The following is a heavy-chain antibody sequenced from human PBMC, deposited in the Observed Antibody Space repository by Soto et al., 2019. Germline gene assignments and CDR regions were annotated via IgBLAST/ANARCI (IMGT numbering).Heavy chain of an antibody. V-gene: IGHV4-59*01. D-gene: IGHD6-13*01. CDR1: SDSISSYY. Sequence: QVQLQESGPGLVKPSETLSLTCTVSSDSISSYYWSWIRQPPGKRLEWIGYISYSGSTDYNPSLRKRVTISGDTSKNPFSLKVSSVTAADTAVYYCARVTSWQLPFDYWGQGTLVTVSA. CDR2: ISYSGST. CDR3: ARVTSWQLPFDY. J-gene: IGHJ4*02.